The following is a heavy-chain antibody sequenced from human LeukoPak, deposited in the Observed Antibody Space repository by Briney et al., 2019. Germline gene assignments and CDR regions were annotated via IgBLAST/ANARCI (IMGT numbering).Heavy chain of an antibody. Sequence: GASVKVSCKASGYTFTSYYMHWVRQAPGQGLEWMGMINPSGGSTNYAQKFQGRVTMTRDTSTSTVYMELSSLRSDDTAVYYCARFSPDTTIVTESYWGQGTLVTVSS. V-gene: IGHV1-46*01. D-gene: IGHD5-18*01. CDR1: GYTFTSYY. CDR2: INPSGGST. CDR3: ARFSPDTTIVTESY. J-gene: IGHJ4*02.